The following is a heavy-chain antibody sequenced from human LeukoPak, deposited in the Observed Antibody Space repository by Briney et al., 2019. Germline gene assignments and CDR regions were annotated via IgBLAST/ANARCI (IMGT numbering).Heavy chain of an antibody. D-gene: IGHD3-3*01. CDR1: GFTFSNAW. Sequence: GGSRRLSCAASGFTFSNAWMSWVRQAPGKGLEWVGRIKSKIDGGTTDYAAPVKGRFSISRDDSKNTLYLQMNSLKTEDTAVYYCTTSTPDYDFWSGGWFDPWGQGTLVTVSS. J-gene: IGHJ5*02. CDR2: IKSKIDGGTT. CDR3: TTSTPDYDFWSGGWFDP. V-gene: IGHV3-15*01.